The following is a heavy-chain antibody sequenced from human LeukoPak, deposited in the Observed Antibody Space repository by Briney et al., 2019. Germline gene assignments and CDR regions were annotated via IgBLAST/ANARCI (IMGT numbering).Heavy chain of an antibody. CDR3: ARDAYGTFDY. Sequence: GGSLRLSCAASGFTFSSYGMYWVRQAPGKGLEWVAVISFDGSNKYYADSVRGRFTVSRDNSKDTLYLQMNSLRAEDTAVYYCARDAYGTFDYWGQGTLVTVSS. CDR2: ISFDGSNK. V-gene: IGHV3-30*03. D-gene: IGHD4-17*01. J-gene: IGHJ4*02. CDR1: GFTFSSYG.